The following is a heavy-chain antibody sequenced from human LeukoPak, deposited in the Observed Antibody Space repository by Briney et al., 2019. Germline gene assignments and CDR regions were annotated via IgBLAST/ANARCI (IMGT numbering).Heavy chain of an antibody. Sequence: SVKVSCKASGGTFSSYAISWVRQAPGQGLEWMGGIIPILGTANYAQKFQGRVTITADESTSTAYMELSGLRSEDTAVYYCARGPIFGVVSAFDYWGQGTLVTVSS. CDR3: ARGPIFGVVSAFDY. V-gene: IGHV1-69*13. CDR2: IIPILGTA. J-gene: IGHJ4*02. CDR1: GGTFSSYA. D-gene: IGHD3-3*01.